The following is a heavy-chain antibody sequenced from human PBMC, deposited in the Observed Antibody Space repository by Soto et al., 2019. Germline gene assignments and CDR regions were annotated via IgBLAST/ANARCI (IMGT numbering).Heavy chain of an antibody. D-gene: IGHD3-22*01. J-gene: IGHJ5*02. CDR3: ARYLEGHYDSSGYH. CDR2: ISYDGSNK. V-gene: IGHV3-30-3*01. Sequence: GGSLRLSCAASGFTFSSYAMHWVRQAPGKGLEWVAVISYDGSNKYYADSVKGRFTISRDNSKNTLYLQMNSLRAEDTAVYYCARYLEGHYDSSGYHWGQGTLVTVSS. CDR1: GFTFSSYA.